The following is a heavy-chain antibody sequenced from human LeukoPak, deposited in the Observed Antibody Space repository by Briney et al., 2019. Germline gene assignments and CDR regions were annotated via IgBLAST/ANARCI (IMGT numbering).Heavy chain of an antibody. D-gene: IGHD5-24*01. CDR1: GFTFSNYA. V-gene: IGHV3-30-3*01. CDR2: ISYDGSNK. CDR3: ARARFGYNRGPFDY. J-gene: IGHJ4*02. Sequence: GGSLRLSCAASGFTFSNYAMHWVRQAPGKGLEWVAFISYDGSNKHYADSVKGRFTISRDNSKNTLYLQMNSLRPEDTAVYYCARARFGYNRGPFDYWGQGTLVTVSS.